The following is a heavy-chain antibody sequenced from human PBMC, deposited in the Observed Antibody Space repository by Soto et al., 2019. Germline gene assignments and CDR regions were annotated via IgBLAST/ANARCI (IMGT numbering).Heavy chain of an antibody. J-gene: IGHJ6*01. CDR1: GYSFTSYA. CDR2: INAGNGNT. Sequence: ASVKVSCKASGYSFTSYAMHWVRQSPGQRLEWMGWINAGNGNTKYSQKFQGRVTITRDTSASTAYMELSSLRSEDTAVYYCARDPEAYSYGYKDGMEVWGQGTTVNVSS. D-gene: IGHD5-18*01. V-gene: IGHV1-3*01. CDR3: ARDPEAYSYGYKDGMEV.